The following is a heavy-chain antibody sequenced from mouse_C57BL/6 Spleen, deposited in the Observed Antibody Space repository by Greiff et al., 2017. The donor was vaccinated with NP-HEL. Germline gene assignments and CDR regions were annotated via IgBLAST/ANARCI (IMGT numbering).Heavy chain of an antibody. D-gene: IGHD3-2*02. V-gene: IGHV1-80*01. CDR1: GYAFSSYW. CDR2: IYPGDGDT. CDR3: ARGGGSGYDAMDY. Sequence: VKLMESGAELVKPGASVKISCKASGYAFSSYWMNWVKQRPGKGLEWIGQIYPGDGDTNYNGKFKGKATLTADKSSSTAYMQLSSLTSEDSAVYFCARGGGSGYDAMDYWGQGTSVTVSS. J-gene: IGHJ4*01.